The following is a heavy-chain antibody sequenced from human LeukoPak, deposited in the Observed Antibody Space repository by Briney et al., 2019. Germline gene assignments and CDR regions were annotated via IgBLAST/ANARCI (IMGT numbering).Heavy chain of an antibody. CDR2: ISAQHGQT. V-gene: IGHV1-18*04. CDR3: AGSLGYCTSNVCYLKY. CDR1: GYTFTGYY. D-gene: IGHD2-8*01. Sequence: ASVKVSCKASGYTFTGYYMHWVRQAPGQGLEWMGWISAQHGQTEYAPNSQDRVTMTTDTYMNTAYMELRSLRSDDTAVYYCAGSLGYCTSNVCYLKYWGQGTLVTVSS. J-gene: IGHJ4*02.